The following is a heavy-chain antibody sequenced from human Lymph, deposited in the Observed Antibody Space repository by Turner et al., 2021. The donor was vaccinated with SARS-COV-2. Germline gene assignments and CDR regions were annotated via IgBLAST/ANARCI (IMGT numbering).Heavy chain of an antibody. V-gene: IGHV3-30*04. CDR3: ARYGSGGYFYYGLDV. D-gene: IGHD3-10*01. CDR2: ISYDGSNK. CDR1: GFTFSTYA. Sequence: HVQLVGSGGGVVQPGSSLEVSFPASGFTFSTYAIHWVRQAAGKGLEWVAVISYDGSNKYYADSVKGRFTISRDNSKNTLYLQMNSLRAEDTAVYYCARYGSGGYFYYGLDVWGQGTTVTVSS. J-gene: IGHJ6*02.